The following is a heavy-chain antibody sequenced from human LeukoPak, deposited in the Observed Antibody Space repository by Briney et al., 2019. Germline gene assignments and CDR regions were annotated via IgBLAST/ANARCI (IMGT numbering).Heavy chain of an antibody. CDR1: GDSVSSNNGV. CDR3: ARDVGTTGWHTFDY. V-gene: IGHV6-1*01. CDR2: TYYRSKWYN. D-gene: IGHD3-9*01. J-gene: IGHJ4*02. Sequence: HSQTLSLTCAISGDSVSSNNGVWNWIRQSPSRGLEWLGRTYYRSKWYNAYAGSLISRITISPDTSKNQFCLQLYSVTPEDTAVYYCARDVGTTGWHTFDYWGQGTLVTVSS.